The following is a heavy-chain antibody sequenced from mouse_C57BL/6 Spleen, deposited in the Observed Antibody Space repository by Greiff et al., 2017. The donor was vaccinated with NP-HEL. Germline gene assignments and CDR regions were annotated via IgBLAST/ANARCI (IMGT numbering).Heavy chain of an antibody. CDR3: TGYGNYWYFDG. CDR2: IDPETGGT. D-gene: IGHD2-1*01. J-gene: IGHJ1*03. Sequence: QVHVKQSGAELVRPGASVTLSCKASGYTFTDYEMHWVKQTPVHGLEWIGAIDPETGGTAYNQKFKGKAILTADKSSSTAYMELRSLTSEDSAVYYCTGYGNYWYFDGWGTGATVTVAS. V-gene: IGHV1-15*01. CDR1: GYTFTDYE.